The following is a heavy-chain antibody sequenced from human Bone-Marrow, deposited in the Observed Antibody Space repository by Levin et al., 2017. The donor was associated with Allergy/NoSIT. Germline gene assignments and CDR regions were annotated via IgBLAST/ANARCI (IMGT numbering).Heavy chain of an antibody. CDR3: ARDIAAAGTAYDSYYYYGMDG. V-gene: IGHV3-66*01. Sequence: PGGSLRLSCAASGFTVSSNYMSWVRQAPGKGLEWVSVIYSGGSTYYADSVKGRFTISRDNSKNTLYLQMNSLRAEDTAVYYCARDIAAAGTAYDSYYYYGMDGWGQGTTVTVSS. CDR1: GFTVSSNY. D-gene: IGHD6-13*01. CDR2: IYSGGST. J-gene: IGHJ6*02.